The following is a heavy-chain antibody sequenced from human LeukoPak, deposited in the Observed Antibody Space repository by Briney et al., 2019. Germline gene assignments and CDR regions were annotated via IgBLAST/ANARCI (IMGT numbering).Heavy chain of an antibody. CDR1: GGSISSGDYY. CDR3: ARAQGNYDSSGYLGAFDI. D-gene: IGHD3-22*01. J-gene: IGHJ3*02. V-gene: IGHV4-30-4*01. CDR2: IYYSGST. Sequence: SETLSLTCTVSGGSISSGDYYWSWIRQPPGKGLEWIGYIYYSGSTYYNPSLKSRVTISVDTSKNQFSLKLSSVTAADTAVYYCARAQGNYDSSGYLGAFDIWGQGTMVTVSS.